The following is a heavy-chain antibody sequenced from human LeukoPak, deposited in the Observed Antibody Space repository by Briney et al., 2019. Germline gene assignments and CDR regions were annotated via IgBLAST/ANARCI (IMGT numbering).Heavy chain of an antibody. V-gene: IGHV4-59*12. CDR2: IYYSGST. CDR1: GGSISSYY. Sequence: SETLSLTCTVSGGSISSYYWSWIRQPPGKGLEWIGYIYYSGSTNYNPSLKSRVTMSVDTSKNQFSLKLSSVTAADTAVYYCARDAIVVVPAAMGGYNWFDPWGQGTLVTVSS. D-gene: IGHD2-2*01. J-gene: IGHJ5*02. CDR3: ARDAIVVVPAAMGGYNWFDP.